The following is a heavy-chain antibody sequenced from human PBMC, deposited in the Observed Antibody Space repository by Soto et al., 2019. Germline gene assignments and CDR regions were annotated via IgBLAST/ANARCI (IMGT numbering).Heavy chain of an antibody. J-gene: IGHJ4*02. CDR3: AKDMGYSSSSTTVT. CDR1: GFTFDDYA. CDR2: ISWNSDNI. V-gene: IGHV3-9*01. D-gene: IGHD6-6*01. Sequence: EVQLVESGGGLVQPGRSLRLSCAASGFTFDDYAMHWVRQAPGKVLEWVSGISWNSDNIGYADSVKGRFTISRDNAKNSLYLQMNSLRAEDTALYYCAKDMGYSSSSTTVTWGQGTLVTVSS.